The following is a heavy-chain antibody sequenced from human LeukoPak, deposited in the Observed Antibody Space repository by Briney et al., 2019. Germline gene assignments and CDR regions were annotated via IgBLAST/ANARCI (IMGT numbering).Heavy chain of an antibody. D-gene: IGHD2-15*01. J-gene: IGHJ4*02. CDR3: ARGGRFCSGGSCRGDYFDY. V-gene: IGHV4-34*01. Sequence: PSETLSLTCAVYSGSFSAYYWTWIRQPPGKGLEWIGEINHSGSTNYNPSLKSRVTTSVDTSKNQFSLRLSSATAADTAIYYCARGGRFCSGGSCRGDYFDYWGQGTLVTVSS. CDR1: SGSFSAYY. CDR2: INHSGST.